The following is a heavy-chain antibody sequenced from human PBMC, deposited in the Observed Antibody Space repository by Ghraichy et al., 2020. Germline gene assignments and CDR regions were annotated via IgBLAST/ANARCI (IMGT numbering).Heavy chain of an antibody. CDR3: ARDWMRNYMDV. J-gene: IGHJ6*03. V-gene: IGHV3-21*01. Sequence: GGSLRLSCAASGFTFSSYSMNWVRQAPGKGLEWVSSISSSSSYIYYADSVKGRFTISRDNAKNSLYLQMNSLRAEDTAVYYCARDWMRNYMDVWGKGTTVTVSS. CDR1: GFTFSSYS. D-gene: IGHD2-2*03. CDR2: ISSSSSYI.